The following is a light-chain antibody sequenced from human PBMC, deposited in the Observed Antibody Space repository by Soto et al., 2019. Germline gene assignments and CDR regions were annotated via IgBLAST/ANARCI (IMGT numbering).Light chain of an antibody. V-gene: IGKV1-39*01. CDR3: QQCDSSPQT. CDR2: AAS. Sequence: DSHLSQTTASLSAFVGDRVPITCRASQNISSYLNWYQQKPGQAPNLLIYAASTLQSGIPLRFSGSGSGTDFTFTISRLQPEDSATYYCQQCDSSPQTFGQGAKVDI. J-gene: IGKJ1*01. CDR1: QNISSY.